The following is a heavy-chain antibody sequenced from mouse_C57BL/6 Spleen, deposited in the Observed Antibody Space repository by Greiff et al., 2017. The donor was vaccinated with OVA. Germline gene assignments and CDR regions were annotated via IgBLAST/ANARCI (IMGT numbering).Heavy chain of an antibody. CDR1: GYSFTDYN. CDR2: INPNYGTT. Sequence: EVKLVESGPELVKPGASVKISCKASGYSFTDYNMNWVKQSNGKSLEWIGVINPNYGTTSYNQKFKGKATLTVDQSSSTAYMQLNSLTSEDSAVYYCARSGNIYYDYDDFDYWGQGTTLTVSS. CDR3: ARSGNIYYDYDDFDY. J-gene: IGHJ2*01. D-gene: IGHD2-4*01. V-gene: IGHV1-39*01.